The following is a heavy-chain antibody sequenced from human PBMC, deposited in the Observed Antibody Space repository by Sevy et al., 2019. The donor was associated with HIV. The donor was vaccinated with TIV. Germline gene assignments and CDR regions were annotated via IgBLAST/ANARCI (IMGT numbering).Heavy chain of an antibody. CDR2: IMPVLRRA. V-gene: IGHV1-69*13. CDR1: GGTFSSSG. J-gene: IGHJ4*02. Sequence: ASVKVSCKASGGTFSSSGISWVRQAPGQGLEWMGGIMPVLRRADYAQKFQGRVTITADESTSTVYMELNSLRSEDTAVYYCTRGGGIGYYYFHYWGQRTLVTVSS. CDR3: TRGGGIGYYYFHY. D-gene: IGHD5-12*01.